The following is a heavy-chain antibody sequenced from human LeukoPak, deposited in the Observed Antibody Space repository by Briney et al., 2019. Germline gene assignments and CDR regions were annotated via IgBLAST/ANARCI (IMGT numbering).Heavy chain of an antibody. J-gene: IGHJ4*02. CDR1: GFTFDDYA. V-gene: IGHV3-9*01. Sequence: QAGRSLRLSCAASGFTFDDYAMHWVRQAPGKGLEWVSGISWNSGSIGYADSVKGRFTISRDNAKNSLYLQMNSLRAEDTALYYCAKANHYYDSSGYYWTGLYYFDYWGQGTLVTVSS. CDR3: AKANHYYDSSGYYWTGLYYFDY. D-gene: IGHD3-22*01. CDR2: ISWNSGSI.